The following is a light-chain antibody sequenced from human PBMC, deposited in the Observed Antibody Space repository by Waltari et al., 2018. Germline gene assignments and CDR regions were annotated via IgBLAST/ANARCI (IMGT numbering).Light chain of an antibody. V-gene: IGKV1-NL1*01. CDR2: AAS. Sequence: DIQMTQSPSSLSASVGDRVTITCRASQGISNSLAWYQQKPGKAPKLLLYAASRLESGVPSRCSGSGSGTDYTLAISSLQPEDFATYYCQQYYSAPPTFGQGTKVEIK. J-gene: IGKJ1*01. CDR1: QGISNS. CDR3: QQYYSAPPT.